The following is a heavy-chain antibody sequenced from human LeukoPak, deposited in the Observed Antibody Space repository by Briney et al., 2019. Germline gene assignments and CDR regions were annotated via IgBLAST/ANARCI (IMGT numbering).Heavy chain of an antibody. J-gene: IGHJ5*02. CDR1: GGSFSGYY. Sequence: RASETLSLTCAVYGGSFSGYYWSWIRQPPGKGLEWIGEINHSGSTNYNPSLKSRVTISVDTSKNQFSLKLSSVTAADTAVYYCARDSDEQLVRAPAYNWFDPWGQGTLVTVSS. CDR3: ARDSDEQLVRAPAYNWFDP. V-gene: IGHV4-34*01. D-gene: IGHD6-6*01. CDR2: INHSGST.